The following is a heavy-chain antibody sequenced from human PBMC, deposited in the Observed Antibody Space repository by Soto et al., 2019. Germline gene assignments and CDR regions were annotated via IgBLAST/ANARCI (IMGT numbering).Heavy chain of an antibody. CDR3: GRDRLLRHLVRGITKASYSGADV. D-gene: IGHD3-10*01. CDR1: GFSFSTFD. J-gene: IGHJ6*02. V-gene: IGHV3-13*01. CDR2: VGKDGDI. Sequence: RRLSCAGSGFSFSTFDMHWVRQATGKSLEWVASVGKDGDIYYGGSLKGRFTISRDNGKNSLSLHMNSLRAEDTAVYHCGRDRLLRHLVRGITKASYSGADVWGQGTTVTVSS.